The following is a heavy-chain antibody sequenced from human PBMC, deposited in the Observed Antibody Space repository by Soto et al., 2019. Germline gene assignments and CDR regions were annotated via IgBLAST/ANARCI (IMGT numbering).Heavy chain of an antibody. J-gene: IGHJ6*02. CDR1: GGSFSGYY. Sequence: SETLSLTCAVYGGSFSGYYWSWIRQPPGKGLEWIGEINHSGSTNYNPSLKSRVTISVDTSKNQFSLKLSSVTAADTAVYYCAHIAARRYYYYYGMDVWGQGTTVTVSS. CDR3: AHIAARRYYYYYGMDV. CDR2: INHSGST. D-gene: IGHD6-25*01. V-gene: IGHV4-34*01.